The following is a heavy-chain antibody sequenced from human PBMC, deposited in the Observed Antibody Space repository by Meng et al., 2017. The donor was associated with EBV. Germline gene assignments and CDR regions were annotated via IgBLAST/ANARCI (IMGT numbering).Heavy chain of an antibody. D-gene: IGHD5-12*01. Sequence: QVQLVPSGPVVKNPGALVKVSCKASGHTFPSDGISWVRQAPGQGLEWMGLISAYNGNTNYAQKLQGRGTMTTDTSTSTAYMELRSLRSADTAVYYCARETSGYDFNWFDPWGQGTLVTVSS. CDR2: ISAYNGNT. CDR3: ARETSGYDFNWFDP. V-gene: IGHV1-18*01. CDR1: GHTFPSDG. J-gene: IGHJ5*02.